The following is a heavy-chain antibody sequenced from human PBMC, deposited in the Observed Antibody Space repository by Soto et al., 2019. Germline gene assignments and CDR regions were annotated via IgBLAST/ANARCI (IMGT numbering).Heavy chain of an antibody. D-gene: IGHD2-8*01. CDR3: ARFVSSLFYCTNGVCYTSDLLYYYGMDV. Sequence: SETLSLTCTVSGGSISSGGYYWSWIRQHPGKGLEWIGYIYYSGSTYYNPSLKSRVTISVDTSKNQFSLKLSSVTAADTAVYYCARFVSSLFYCTNGVCYTSDLLYYYGMDVWGQGTTVTVSS. CDR1: GGSISSGGYY. CDR2: IYYSGST. J-gene: IGHJ6*02. V-gene: IGHV4-31*03.